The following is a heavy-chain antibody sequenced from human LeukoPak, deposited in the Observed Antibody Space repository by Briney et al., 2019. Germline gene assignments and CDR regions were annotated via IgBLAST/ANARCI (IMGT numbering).Heavy chain of an antibody. J-gene: IGHJ3*02. CDR2: IYYNGNT. V-gene: IGHV4-31*03. CDR3: ARNYYDGSTAFDI. Sequence: SETLSLTCTVSGGSIKSGGYCWSWIRQHPGKGLEWIGYIYYNGNTYYNPSLKSRVTISVDTSKNQFSLKLSSVTAADTAVFYCARNYYDGSTAFDIWGQGTMVTVSS. D-gene: IGHD3-22*01. CDR1: GGSIKSGGYC.